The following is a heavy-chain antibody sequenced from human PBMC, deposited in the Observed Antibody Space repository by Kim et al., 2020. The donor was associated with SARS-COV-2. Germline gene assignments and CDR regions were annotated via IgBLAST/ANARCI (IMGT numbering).Heavy chain of an antibody. CDR3: ARGGGGTWYGMDV. D-gene: IGHD1-1*01. J-gene: IGHJ6*02. Sequence: YNPSLKSRVTISVDTSKNQFSLKLSSVTAADTAVYYCARGGGGTWYGMDVWGQGTTVTVSS. V-gene: IGHV4-34*01.